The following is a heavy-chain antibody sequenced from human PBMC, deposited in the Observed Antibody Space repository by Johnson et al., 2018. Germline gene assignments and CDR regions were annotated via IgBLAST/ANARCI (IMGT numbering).Heavy chain of an antibody. Sequence: QVQLVQSGGGVVQPGRSLRLSCAASGFSFSTYAMHWVRQAPGNGLEWVSVISFDGRKKYYADSVKGRFSISRDNSKNTQYLQLNSLRAEDTAIYNCAKENDYYDGSGLLQDEMDVWGKGTTVTVSS. V-gene: IGHV3-30*18. D-gene: IGHD3-22*01. CDR3: AKENDYYDGSGLLQDEMDV. CDR2: ISFDGRKK. J-gene: IGHJ6*04. CDR1: GFSFSTYA.